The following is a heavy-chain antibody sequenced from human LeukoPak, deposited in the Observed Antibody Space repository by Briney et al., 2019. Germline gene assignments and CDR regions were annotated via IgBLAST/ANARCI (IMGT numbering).Heavy chain of an antibody. D-gene: IGHD6-13*01. CDR1: GGSISSSSYY. Sequence: SETLSLTCTVSGGSISSSSYYWGWIRQPPGKGLEWIGSIYYSGSTYYNPSLKSRVTISVDTSKNQFSLKLSSVTAADTAVYYCAARIAAAGWFDPWGQGTLVTVSS. V-gene: IGHV4-39*01. CDR2: IYYSGST. J-gene: IGHJ5*02. CDR3: AARIAAAGWFDP.